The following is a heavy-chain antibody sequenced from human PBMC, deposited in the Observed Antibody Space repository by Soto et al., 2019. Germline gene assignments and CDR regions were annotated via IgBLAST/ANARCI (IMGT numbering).Heavy chain of an antibody. Sequence: SETLSLTCTVSGGSIISYYWSWIRQPPGKGLEWIGYIYYSGSTNYNPSLKSRVTISVDTSKNQFSLKLSSVTAADTAVYYCARGPTTVMISYYYYYGMDVWGQGTTVTVSS. V-gene: IGHV4-59*01. D-gene: IGHD4-17*01. J-gene: IGHJ6*02. CDR3: ARGPTTVMISYYYYYGMDV. CDR1: GGSIISYY. CDR2: IYYSGST.